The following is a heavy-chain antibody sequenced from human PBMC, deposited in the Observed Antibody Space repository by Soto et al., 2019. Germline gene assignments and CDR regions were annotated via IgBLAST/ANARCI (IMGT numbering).Heavy chain of an antibody. V-gene: IGHV4-38-2*01. CDR1: GYSISSGYY. D-gene: IGHD4-17*01. CDR3: ARMGDYGDYVFYYYYGMDV. Sequence: SETLSLTCAVSGYSISSGYYWGCIRQPPGKGVEWIGSIYHSGSTYYNPSLKSRVTISVDTSKNQFSLKLSSVTAADTAVYYCARMGDYGDYVFYYYYGMDVWGQGTTVTVSS. CDR2: IYHSGST. J-gene: IGHJ6*02.